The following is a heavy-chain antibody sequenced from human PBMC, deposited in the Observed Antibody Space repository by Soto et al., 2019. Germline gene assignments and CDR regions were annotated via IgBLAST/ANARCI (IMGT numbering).Heavy chain of an antibody. J-gene: IGHJ4*02. CDR2: IYYSGST. CDR1: GYSISSSNW. D-gene: IGHD3-10*01. CDR3: ARARYYASGSRTSYYFDY. V-gene: IGHV4-28*03. Sequence: SETLSLTCAVSGYSISSSNWWGWIRQPPGKGLEWIGYIYYSGSTYYNPSLKSRVTMSVDTSKNQFSLKLSSVTAVDTAVYYCARARYYASGSRTSYYFDYWGQGTLVTVSS.